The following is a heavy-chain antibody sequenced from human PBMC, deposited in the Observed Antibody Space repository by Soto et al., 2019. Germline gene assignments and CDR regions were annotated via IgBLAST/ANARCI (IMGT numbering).Heavy chain of an antibody. J-gene: IGHJ3*02. V-gene: IGHV5-51*01. CDR2: IYPGDSDT. CDR1: GYRCTSYW. D-gene: IGHD3-3*01. Sequence: XKSLKVSWKGSGYRCTSYWIGLVLQMPGKGLEWMGIIYPGDSDTRYSPSFQGQVTISADKSISTAYLQWTSLKASDTAIYYCARPRVSKPRLEDPFDIWGQGTMVTVSS. CDR3: ARPRVSKPRLEDPFDI.